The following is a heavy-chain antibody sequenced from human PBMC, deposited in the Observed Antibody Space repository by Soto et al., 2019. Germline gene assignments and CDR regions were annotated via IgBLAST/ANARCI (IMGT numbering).Heavy chain of an antibody. J-gene: IGHJ6*02. CDR2: IYYRGST. CDR1: GGSISSHY. V-gene: IGHV4-59*11. Sequence: SETLSLTYTVSGGSISSHYWSWVRQAPGKGLEWIGHIYYRGSTSYNPSLRSRSTISVDTSNNQFSLKLNSVTTADTAVYYCARDGREASGMDVWGQGTKVTVSS. D-gene: IGHD1-26*01. CDR3: ARDGREASGMDV.